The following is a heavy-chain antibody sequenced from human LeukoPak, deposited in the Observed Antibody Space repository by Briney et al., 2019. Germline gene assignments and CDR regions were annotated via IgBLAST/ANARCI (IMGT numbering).Heavy chain of an antibody. CDR2: IRQDGSEK. Sequence: GGSLRLSCAASGFTFSSYAMNWVRQAPGKGPEWVASIRQDGSEKTYVDSVKGRFTISRDNTKNSLSLQLNGLRAEDTAVYYCARDGTAPGLYFDLWGQGTLVTVSS. CDR1: GFTFSSYA. J-gene: IGHJ4*01. V-gene: IGHV3-7*01. CDR3: ARDGTAPGLYFDL. D-gene: IGHD6-13*01.